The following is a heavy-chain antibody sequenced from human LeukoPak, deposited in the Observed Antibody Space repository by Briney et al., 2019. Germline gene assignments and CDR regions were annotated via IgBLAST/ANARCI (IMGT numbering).Heavy chain of an antibody. Sequence: SETLSLTCTVSGGTISSYYWSWIRQPPGKGLEWIGYIYYSGSTNYNPSLKSRLTISLDTSKNQFSLKLSSVTAADTAVYYCARHASGSYYDAFDIWGQGTMVTVSS. V-gene: IGHV4-59*08. CDR2: IYYSGST. CDR1: GGTISSYY. D-gene: IGHD1-26*01. J-gene: IGHJ3*02. CDR3: ARHASGSYYDAFDI.